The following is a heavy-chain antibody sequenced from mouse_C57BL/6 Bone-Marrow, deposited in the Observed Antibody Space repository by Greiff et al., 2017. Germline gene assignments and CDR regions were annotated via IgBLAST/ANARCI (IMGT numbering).Heavy chain of an antibody. CDR3: ARWLWLRPGVYFDY. CDR2: INPSNGGT. Sequence: LQESGTELVKPGASVKLSCKASGYTFTSYWMRWVKQRPGQGLEWIGNINPSNGGTNYTEKFKSKATLTVDKSSSTAYMQLSSLTSEDSAVYYCARWLWLRPGVYFDYWGQGTTLTVSS. D-gene: IGHD2-2*01. J-gene: IGHJ2*01. V-gene: IGHV1-53*01. CDR1: GYTFTSYW.